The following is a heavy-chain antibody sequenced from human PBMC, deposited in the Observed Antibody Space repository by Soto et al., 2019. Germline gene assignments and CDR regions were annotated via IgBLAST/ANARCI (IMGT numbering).Heavy chain of an antibody. V-gene: IGHV3-21*01. D-gene: IGHD6-13*01. J-gene: IGHJ6*02. CDR3: ARDQLSSSWDYYYYYGMDV. CDR2: ISSSSSYI. CDR1: GFTFSSYS. Sequence: EVQLVESGGGLVKPGGSLRLSCAASGFTFSSYSMNWVRQAPGKGLEWVSSISSSSSYIYYADSVKGRFTISRDNAKNSLYLQMNSLRAEGTAVYYCARDQLSSSWDYYYYYGMDVWGQGTTVTVSS.